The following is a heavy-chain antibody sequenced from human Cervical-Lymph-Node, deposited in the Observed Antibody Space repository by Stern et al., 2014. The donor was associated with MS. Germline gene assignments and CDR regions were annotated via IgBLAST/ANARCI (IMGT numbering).Heavy chain of an antibody. J-gene: IGHJ4*02. CDR1: GFTFSSYG. Sequence: VQLVESGGGVVQPGRSLRLSCAASGFTFSSYGMHWVRQAPGKGLEWVAVISYDGSNKDYADSVKGRFTISRDNSKNTLYLQMNSLRAEDTAVYYCAKAKAPIVVVLAAPGDYWGQGTLVTVSS. CDR2: ISYDGSNK. V-gene: IGHV3-30*18. D-gene: IGHD2-2*01. CDR3: AKAKAPIVVVLAAPGDY.